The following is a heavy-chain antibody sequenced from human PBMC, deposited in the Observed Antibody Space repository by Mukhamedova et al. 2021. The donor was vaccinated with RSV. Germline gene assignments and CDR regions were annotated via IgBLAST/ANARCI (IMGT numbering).Heavy chain of an antibody. J-gene: IGHJ3*02. Sequence: VRQAPGKGLEWVANIKQDGSEKYYVDSVKGRFTISRDNAKNSLYLQMNSLRAEDTAVYYCARGGGNWNFDAFVIWGQGTMVTVSS. CDR2: IKQDGSEK. CDR3: ARGGGNWNFDAFVI. V-gene: IGHV3-7*03. D-gene: IGHD1-7*01.